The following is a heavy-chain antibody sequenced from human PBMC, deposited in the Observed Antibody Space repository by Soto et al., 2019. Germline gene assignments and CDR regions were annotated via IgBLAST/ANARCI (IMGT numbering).Heavy chain of an antibody. D-gene: IGHD4-4*01. CDR3: AKDPPFLMTTVTPQRGMHV. CDR2: ISYDGSNK. V-gene: IGHV3-30*18. J-gene: IGHJ6*01. CDR1: EFTFSSYG. Sequence: PGGSLRLSCAASEFTFSSYGMHWVRQAPGKGLEWVAVISYDGSNKYYADSVKGRFTISRDNSKNTLYLQMNSLRAEGTAVYYCAKDPPFLMTTVTPQRGMHVRGQGTTDTVSS.